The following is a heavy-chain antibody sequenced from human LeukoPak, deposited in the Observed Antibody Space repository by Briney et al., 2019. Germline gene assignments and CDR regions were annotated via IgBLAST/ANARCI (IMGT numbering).Heavy chain of an antibody. J-gene: IGHJ4*02. CDR2: MNPNSGNT. CDR1: GYTFTSYD. CDR3: ARATPIIRAYYFDY. Sequence: EASVKVSFKASGYTFTSYDINWVRQATGQGLEWMGWMNPNSGNTGYAQKFQGRVTITRNTSISTAYMELSSLRSEDTAVYYCARATPIIRAYYFDYWGQGTLVTVSS. V-gene: IGHV1-8*03.